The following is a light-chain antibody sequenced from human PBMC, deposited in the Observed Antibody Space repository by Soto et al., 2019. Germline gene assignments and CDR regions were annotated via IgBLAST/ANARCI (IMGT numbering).Light chain of an antibody. V-gene: IGLV3-1*01. CDR2: QDS. CDR1: KLGDKY. J-gene: IGLJ2*01. CDR3: QTWDRSTVV. Sequence: SYELTQPPSVSVSPGQTASITCSGDKLGDKYACWFQQKPGQSPVLVIYQDSKRPSGIPERFSGSNSGNTATLTISGTQGMDEDDYYCQTWDRSTVVFGGGTKVTVL.